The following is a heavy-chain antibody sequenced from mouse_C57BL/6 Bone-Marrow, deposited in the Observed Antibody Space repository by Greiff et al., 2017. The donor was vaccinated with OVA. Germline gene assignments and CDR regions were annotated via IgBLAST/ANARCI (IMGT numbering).Heavy chain of an antibody. D-gene: IGHD3-3*01. CDR3: AKKRGGTGYAMDY. V-gene: IGHV2-5*01. CDR1: GFSLTSYG. Sequence: QVQLKESGPGLVQPSQSLSITCTVSGFSLTSYGVHWVRQSPGKGLEWLGVIWRGGSTDYNAAFMSRLSITKDNSKSQVFFKMNSLQADDTAIYYCAKKRGGTGYAMDYWGQGTSVTVSS. J-gene: IGHJ4*01. CDR2: IWRGGST.